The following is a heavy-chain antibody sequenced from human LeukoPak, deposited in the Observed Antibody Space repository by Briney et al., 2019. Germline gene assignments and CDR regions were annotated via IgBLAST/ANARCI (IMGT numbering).Heavy chain of an antibody. V-gene: IGHV1-2*02. CDR3: ARDVSSTSSWWFDP. D-gene: IGHD2-2*01. CDR2: INPNSGGT. Sequence: ASVKVSCKASGYTFTGYYTHWVRQAPGQGLEWMGWINPNSGGTNYAQKFQGRVTMTRDTSISTAYMELSSLTYEDMAVYYCARDVSSTSSWWFDPWGQGTLVIVSS. CDR1: GYTFTGYY. J-gene: IGHJ5*02.